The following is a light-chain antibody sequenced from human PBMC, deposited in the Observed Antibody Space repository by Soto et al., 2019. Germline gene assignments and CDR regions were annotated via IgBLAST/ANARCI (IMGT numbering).Light chain of an antibody. CDR2: ATS. J-gene: IGKJ4*01. CDR1: QSISTY. Sequence: DIQMTQSPSSLSASVGDRVTITCRASQSISTYLNWYQQKPGKAPKLLIYATSSLQRGVPSRFSGSGSGTDFTLTINSLQPEDFATYYCHQSYSTPQVTFGGGTKVEIK. V-gene: IGKV1-39*01. CDR3: HQSYSTPQVT.